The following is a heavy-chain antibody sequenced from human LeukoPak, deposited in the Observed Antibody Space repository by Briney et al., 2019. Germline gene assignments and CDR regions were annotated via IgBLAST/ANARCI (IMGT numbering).Heavy chain of an antibody. D-gene: IGHD3-10*01. J-gene: IGHJ4*02. Sequence: SVKVSCKASGGTFSSYAISWVRQAPGRGLEWMGGIIPIFGTANYAQKFQCRVTITADESTSTAYMELSSLRSEDTAVYYCARHYGSGSYYNSYFDYWGQGTLVTVSS. CDR2: IIPIFGTA. CDR3: ARHYGSGSYYNSYFDY. CDR1: GGTFSSYA. V-gene: IGHV1-69*13.